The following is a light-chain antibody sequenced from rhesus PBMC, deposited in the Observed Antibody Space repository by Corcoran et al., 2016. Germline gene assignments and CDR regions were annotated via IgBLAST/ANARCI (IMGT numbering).Light chain of an antibody. Sequence: QAALTQPRSVSGSPGQSVTISCTGTSSDIGGYNYVSWYQQHPGTAPKLMIYDVSKRPSGVSDRFSGSKSDNTASLTISGLQAEDEADYYCCSYVGSYTYIFGAGTRLTVL. CDR3: CSYVGSYTYI. V-gene: IGLV2-32*01. CDR1: SSDIGGYNY. CDR2: DVS. J-gene: IGLJ1*01.